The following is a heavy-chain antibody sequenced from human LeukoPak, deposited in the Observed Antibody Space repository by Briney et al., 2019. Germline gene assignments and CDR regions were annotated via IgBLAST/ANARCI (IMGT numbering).Heavy chain of an antibody. V-gene: IGHV6-1*01. J-gene: IGHJ6*02. CDR2: TYYRSKWHY. CDR1: GDRVSSNSAA. CDR3: ARQSSTDYYYYGLDV. Sequence: SQTLSLTCAISGDRVSSNSAAWNWIRQFPSRGLEWLGRTYYRSKWHYDYAESVKRRITVNPDTSKNQFSLQLNSVTPEDAAVYYCARQSSTDYYYYGLDVWGQGTTVAVSS. D-gene: IGHD1-1*01.